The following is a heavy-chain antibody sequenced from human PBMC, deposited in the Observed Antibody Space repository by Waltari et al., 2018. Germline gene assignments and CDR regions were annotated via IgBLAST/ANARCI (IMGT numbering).Heavy chain of an antibody. Sequence: EVQLVESGGGLIQPGGSLRLSCAASGFTVSSNYMSWVRQAPGKGLEWVSVSYSGCSTYYGDSGKGRFTMYRDNSKNTLYLRMNSLRAEDTAVYYCAGLSGSYGLALDIWGQGTMVTVSS. J-gene: IGHJ3*02. V-gene: IGHV3-53*01. D-gene: IGHD1-26*01. CDR3: AGLSGSYGLALDI. CDR2: SYSGCST. CDR1: GFTVSSNY.